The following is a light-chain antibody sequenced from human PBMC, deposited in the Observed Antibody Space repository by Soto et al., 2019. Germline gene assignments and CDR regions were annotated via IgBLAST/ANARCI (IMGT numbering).Light chain of an antibody. V-gene: IGLV2-11*01. J-gene: IGLJ1*01. CDR1: TSDVGGYNF. CDR3: CSNAGIYTYV. Sequence: QSALTQPRSVSGSPGQSVTISCTGTTSDVGGYNFVSWYQQHPGKAPKLMIYDVNKRPSGVPDRFSGSKSGNMASLTISGLQAEDEADYYCCSNAGIYTYVFGTGTKVTVL. CDR2: DVN.